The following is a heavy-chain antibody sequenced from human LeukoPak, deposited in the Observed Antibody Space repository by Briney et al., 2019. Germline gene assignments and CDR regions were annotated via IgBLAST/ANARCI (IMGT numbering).Heavy chain of an antibody. Sequence: GGSLRLSCAASGFTFSSYWMHWVRQAPGKGLVWVSRINSDGSSTNYADSVKGRFTISRDNAKNTLYLQMNSLRAEDTAVYYCARVYSSGWYVGDYWGQGTLVTVSS. V-gene: IGHV3-74*01. J-gene: IGHJ4*02. CDR1: GFTFSSYW. CDR2: INSDGSST. CDR3: ARVYSSGWYVGDY. D-gene: IGHD6-19*01.